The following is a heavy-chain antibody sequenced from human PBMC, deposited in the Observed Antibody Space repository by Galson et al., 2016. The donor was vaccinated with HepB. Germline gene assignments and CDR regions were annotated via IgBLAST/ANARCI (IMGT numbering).Heavy chain of an antibody. CDR2: IYGSGNT. Sequence: ETLSLTCTVSGDSITSYRWSWIRQPPGRGLEWIGYIYGSGNTNYNPSLKSRVTLSLDTSKNQIALKLTSVTAADTAVYYCARSGSYYIFDYWGQGTLVTVSS. CDR1: GDSITSYR. V-gene: IGHV4-59*01. CDR3: ARSGSYYIFDY. J-gene: IGHJ4*02. D-gene: IGHD1-26*01.